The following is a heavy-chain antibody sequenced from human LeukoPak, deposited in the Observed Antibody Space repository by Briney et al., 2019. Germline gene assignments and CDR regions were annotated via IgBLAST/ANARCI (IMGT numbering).Heavy chain of an antibody. V-gene: IGHV3-23*01. CDR2: IFPSSDEI. J-gene: IGHJ4*02. Sequence: PEGSLRLSCAASGFTFSDFPMIWVRQAPGKGLEWVSSIFPSSDEIHYADSVKGRFTISRDNSRSTLSLQMDSLRAEDTATYYCATYRQIQVPFEFWGQGTLVTVSS. D-gene: IGHD5-18*01. CDR3: ATYRQIQVPFEF. CDR1: GFTFSDFP.